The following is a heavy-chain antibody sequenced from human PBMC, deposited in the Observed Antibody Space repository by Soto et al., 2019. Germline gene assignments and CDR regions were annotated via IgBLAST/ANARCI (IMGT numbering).Heavy chain of an antibody. CDR1: GYTFTCYY. D-gene: IGHD6-19*01. J-gene: IGHJ6*03. CDR2: INPNSGGT. V-gene: IGHV1-2*04. CDR3: ATSIAVAGHMDV. Sequence: ASVTVSCQASGYTFTCYYMHWVRQAPGQGLEWMGWINPNSGGTNYAQKFQGWVTMTRDTSTSTAYMELSRLRSDDTAVYYCATSIAVAGHMDVWGKGTTVTSP.